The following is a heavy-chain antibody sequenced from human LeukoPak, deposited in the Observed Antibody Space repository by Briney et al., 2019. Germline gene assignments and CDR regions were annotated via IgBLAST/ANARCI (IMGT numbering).Heavy chain of an antibody. CDR3: ARHRWGYPDY. D-gene: IGHD5-18*01. J-gene: IGHJ4*02. CDR2: IFYSGST. V-gene: IGHV4-39*01. Sequence: SETLSLTCTVSGGSISTSNYYWGWIRQPPGKGLEWIGNIFYSGSTYYSPSLRSRVTISLDTSRNQFSLKLSSVTVADTAVYYCARHRWGYPDYWGQGTLVTVSS. CDR1: GGSISTSNYY.